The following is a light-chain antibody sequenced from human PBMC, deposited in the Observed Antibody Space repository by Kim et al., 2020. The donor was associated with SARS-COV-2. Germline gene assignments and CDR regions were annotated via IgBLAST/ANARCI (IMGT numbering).Light chain of an antibody. Sequence: EIVLTQSPGTLSLSPGERATLSCRASQTISSSYLAWYQQRPGQAPRLLIYAASTRATDIPDRFIGSGSGTDFTLTISRLEPEDFAVYYCQQYGRSLWTFGQGTKVDIK. CDR2: AAS. J-gene: IGKJ1*01. CDR1: QTISSSY. V-gene: IGKV3-20*01. CDR3: QQYGRSLWT.